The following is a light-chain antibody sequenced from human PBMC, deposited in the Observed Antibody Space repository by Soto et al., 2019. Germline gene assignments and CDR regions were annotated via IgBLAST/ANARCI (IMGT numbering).Light chain of an antibody. CDR3: QQYGSSPPSST. CDR2: GAS. V-gene: IGKV3-20*01. Sequence: EIVFTPYPSTLSLCPGERATHSCRTSQSVSSSLAWYQQKPGQAPRLLIYGASNRATDIPDRFSGRGSGTDFTLTISRLEPEDFAVYYCQQYGSSPPSSTFGQGTRLEIK. CDR1: QSVSSS. J-gene: IGKJ5*01.